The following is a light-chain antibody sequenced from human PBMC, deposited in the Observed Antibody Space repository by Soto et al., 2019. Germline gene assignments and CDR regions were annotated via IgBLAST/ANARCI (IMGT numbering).Light chain of an antibody. CDR1: QGIRND. V-gene: IGKV1-6*01. J-gene: IGKJ5*01. CDR3: QQLYTLPFT. CDR2: AAS. Sequence: AIQMTQSPSSLSASVLDIVTITFRASQGIRNDLDWFQQKPGKAPKLLIYAASNLQSGVPSRFSGSGSGTEFTLTISGLLPEDFAAYHCQQLYTLPFTFGQGTRLEIK.